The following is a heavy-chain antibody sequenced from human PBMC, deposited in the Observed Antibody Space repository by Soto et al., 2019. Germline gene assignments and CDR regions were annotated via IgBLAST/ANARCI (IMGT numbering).Heavy chain of an antibody. V-gene: IGHV3-23*01. Sequence: GGSLRLSCAASGFTFSNYAMNWVRQAPGKGLEWVSGISASGGSTYSADSVKGRFTISRDNSKNSLYLEMNSLRAEDTAVYYCAKDSHAAYALLTGYGSGALAIWGQGTMVTVSS. D-gene: IGHD3-9*01. CDR2: ISASGGST. J-gene: IGHJ3*02. CDR3: AKDSHAAYALLTGYGSGALAI. CDR1: GFTFSNYA.